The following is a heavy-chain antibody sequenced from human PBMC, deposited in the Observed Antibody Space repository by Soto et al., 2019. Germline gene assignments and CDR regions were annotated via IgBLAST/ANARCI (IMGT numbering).Heavy chain of an antibody. Sequence: SETLSLTCIVSGESISSSSYYWGWIRQPPGKGLEWIGSIYYSGRTYYNPSFKGRVTISIDTSKNQFSLKLSSVTATDTAVYYCARQRTTVVTQAYFDHWGQGALVTVSS. CDR2: IYYSGRT. CDR1: GESISSSSYY. V-gene: IGHV4-39*01. D-gene: IGHD2-21*02. J-gene: IGHJ4*02. CDR3: ARQRTTVVTQAYFDH.